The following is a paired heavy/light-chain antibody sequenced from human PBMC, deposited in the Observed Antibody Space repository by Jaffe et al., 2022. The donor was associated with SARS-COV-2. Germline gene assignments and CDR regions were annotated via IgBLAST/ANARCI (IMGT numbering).Light chain of an antibody. Sequence: QSALTQPASVSGSPGQSITISCTGTSSDVGGYNYVSWYQQHPGKAPKLMIYDVSNRPSGVSNRFSGSKSGNTASLTISGLQAEDEADYYCSSSTTGSTVVFGGGTRLTVL. V-gene: IGLV2-14*03. CDR1: SSDVGGYNY. J-gene: IGLJ3*02. CDR3: SSSTTGSTVV. CDR2: DVS.
Heavy chain of an antibody. CDR2: IYYSGST. CDR1: GGSISYSSYY. CDR3: VRRPVCRGSSCYWFDP. V-gene: IGHV4-39*01. D-gene: IGHD2-15*01. J-gene: IGHJ5*02. Sequence: QLQLQESGPGLVKPSETLSLTCTVSGGSISYSSYYWGWIRQPPGKGLEWIGTIYYSGSTNYNPSLQSRVTVSVDTSKNQFSLKLSSVTAADTAVYYCVRRPVCRGSSCYWFDPWGQGTLVTVSS.